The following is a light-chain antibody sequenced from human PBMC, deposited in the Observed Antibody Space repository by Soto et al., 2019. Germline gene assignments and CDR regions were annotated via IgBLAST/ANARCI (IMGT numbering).Light chain of an antibody. Sequence: QSVLTQPPSVSGAPGQRVTISCTGSSSNIGANYDVHWYLQLPGTAPKLLIFGNNNRPSGVPDRFSGSKSGTSASLAITGLQAEDEADYYCQSFDRSLSGWVFCGGTKVTVL. CDR2: GNN. V-gene: IGLV1-40*01. CDR1: SSNIGANYD. J-gene: IGLJ3*02. CDR3: QSFDRSLSGWV.